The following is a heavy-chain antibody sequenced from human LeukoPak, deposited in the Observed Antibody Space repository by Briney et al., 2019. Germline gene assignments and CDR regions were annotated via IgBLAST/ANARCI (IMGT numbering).Heavy chain of an antibody. Sequence: GGSLRLSCAASGFTFDDYAMHWVRQAPGKGLEWVSLITWDGGNTYYADSLKGRFTISRDNSKNSLYLQMNSLRAEDTALYYCAKSKKGSASAHFDFWGQGTLVTVSS. D-gene: IGHD3-10*01. CDR3: AKSKKGSASAHFDF. V-gene: IGHV3-43D*03. CDR2: ITWDGGNT. CDR1: GFTFDDYA. J-gene: IGHJ4*02.